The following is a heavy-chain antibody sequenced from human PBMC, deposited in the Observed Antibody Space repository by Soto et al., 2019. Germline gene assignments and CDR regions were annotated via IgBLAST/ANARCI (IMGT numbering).Heavy chain of an antibody. D-gene: IGHD2-2*01. Sequence: SETLSLTCTVSGGSISSYYWSWIRQPPGKGLEWIGYIYYSGSTNYNPSLKSRVTISVDTSKNQFSLKLSTVTAADTAVYYCARHVPYCSDTSHCAYGMDVWGQGTTVTVSS. J-gene: IGHJ6*02. CDR3: ARHVPYCSDTSHCAYGMDV. CDR1: GGSISSYY. V-gene: IGHV4-59*08. CDR2: IYYSGST.